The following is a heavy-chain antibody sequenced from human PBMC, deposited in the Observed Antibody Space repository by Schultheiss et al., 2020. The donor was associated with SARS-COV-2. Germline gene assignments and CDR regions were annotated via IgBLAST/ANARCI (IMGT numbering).Heavy chain of an antibody. CDR1: GGTFSSYA. Sequence: SVKVSCKASGGTFSSYAINWVRQAPGQGLEWMGGILPILGTANYAQKFQGRVTITRDTSASTAYMELSSLRSEDTAVYYCARVSRGWYRENDYWGQGTLVTVSS. J-gene: IGHJ4*02. D-gene: IGHD6-19*01. V-gene: IGHV1-69*05. CDR2: ILPILGTA. CDR3: ARVSRGWYRENDY.